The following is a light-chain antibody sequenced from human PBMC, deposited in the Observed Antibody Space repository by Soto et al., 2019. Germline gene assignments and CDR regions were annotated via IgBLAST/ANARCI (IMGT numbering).Light chain of an antibody. CDR1: RSDVGATDY. CDR3: ISHAGVSNV. Sequence: QSALTQPPSASGSPGQSVAISCTGTRSDVGATDYVSWYQQHSGKAPKLLLYEVNKRPSGVPDRFSGSKSGNTASLTVSALQADDEADYYCISHAGVSNVLGTGTKLTVL. J-gene: IGLJ1*01. V-gene: IGLV2-8*01. CDR2: EVN.